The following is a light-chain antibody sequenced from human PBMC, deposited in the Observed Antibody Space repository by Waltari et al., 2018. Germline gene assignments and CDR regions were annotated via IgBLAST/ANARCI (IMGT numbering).Light chain of an antibody. CDR2: AAS. Sequence: DIQLTQSPSSLSASAGDRVTIACRASQDINGSLAWYQHKPGKAPKLLSYAASTLHSGVPSRFSGSGRGTDFTLTISGLQADDVATYFCQKYNRAPRTFGQGTYVEMK. J-gene: IGKJ1*01. V-gene: IGKV1-27*01. CDR3: QKYNRAPRT. CDR1: QDINGS.